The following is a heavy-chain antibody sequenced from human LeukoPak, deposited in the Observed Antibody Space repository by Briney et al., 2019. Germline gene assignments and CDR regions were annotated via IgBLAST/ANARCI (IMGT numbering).Heavy chain of an antibody. J-gene: IGHJ4*02. CDR2: INHSGNT. Sequence: SETLSLTCTVHGEFFGGSYWNWIRQSPGKGLEWIGEINHSGNTNYNPSLKNRVTISVDKSKNQFSLKLSSVTAADTAVYFCASQLAVAGRGVDYWGQGTLVTISS. D-gene: IGHD6-19*01. CDR1: GEFFGGSY. V-gene: IGHV4-34*01. CDR3: ASQLAVAGRGVDY.